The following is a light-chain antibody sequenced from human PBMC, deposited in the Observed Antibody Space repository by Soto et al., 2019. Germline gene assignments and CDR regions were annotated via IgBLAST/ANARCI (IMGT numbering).Light chain of an antibody. CDR3: QQYSSWPRT. J-gene: IGKJ1*01. CDR1: QSVDIS. CDR2: GAS. Sequence: EIVLTHSPATLSFSPVERVILSCRASQSVDISLAWYQQKPGQAPRLLIYGASTRATDMPGTFSGRGSGTEFTLTITSLRPEDFGVYYCQQYSSWPRTFGQGTKVDIK. V-gene: IGKV3-15*01.